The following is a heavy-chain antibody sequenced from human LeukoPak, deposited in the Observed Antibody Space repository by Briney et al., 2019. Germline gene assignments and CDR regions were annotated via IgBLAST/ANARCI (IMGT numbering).Heavy chain of an antibody. D-gene: IGHD3-10*01. V-gene: IGHV3-7*01. CDR2: MKPDASHI. CDR1: GFSFSNFW. J-gene: IGHJ4*02. CDR3: VRDSRTYGYF. Sequence: GGSLRLSCAASGFSFSNFWMAWVRQRPGEGLEWVANMKPDASHISYVDSVEGRFTISRDNAKNSLYLQMDSLRAEDTAVYYCVRDSRTYGYFWGRGTLVTVSS.